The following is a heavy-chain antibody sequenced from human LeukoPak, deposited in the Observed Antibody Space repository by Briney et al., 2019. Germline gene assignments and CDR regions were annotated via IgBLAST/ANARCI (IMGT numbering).Heavy chain of an antibody. CDR1: GYTFTSYA. D-gene: IGHD6-13*01. Sequence: GASVKVSCKASGYTFTSYAMHWVRQAPGQRLEWMGWINAGNGNTKYSQEFQGRVTITRDTSASTAYMELSSLRSEDMAAYYCARGSPQQLAYALGYWGQGTLVTVSS. CDR2: INAGNGNT. V-gene: IGHV1-3*03. CDR3: ARGSPQQLAYALGY. J-gene: IGHJ4*02.